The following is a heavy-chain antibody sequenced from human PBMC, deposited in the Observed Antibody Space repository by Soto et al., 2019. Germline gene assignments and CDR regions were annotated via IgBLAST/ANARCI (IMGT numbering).Heavy chain of an antibody. CDR3: ASYHYYDFWIGSRHYMDA. D-gene: IGHD3-3*01. Sequence: QVHLEQWGAGLLKPSETLSLTCAVYGGSLSGYFWSWVRQPPGKGLEWIGEINHSGSTNYNPSLKSRVTISAVTTKHQFSLSLSSVTAADSAIYYCASYHYYDFWIGSRHYMDAWGRGTTVTVSS. V-gene: IGHV4-34*01. CDR1: GGSLSGYF. J-gene: IGHJ6*03. CDR2: INHSGST.